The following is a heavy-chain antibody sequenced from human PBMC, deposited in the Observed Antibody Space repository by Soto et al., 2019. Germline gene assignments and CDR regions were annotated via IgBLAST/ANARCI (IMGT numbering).Heavy chain of an antibody. Sequence: QVQLVECGGGVVQPGRSLRLSCGASGFIFSSYAMHWVRQAPGKGLEWVALISYDGSNGYYADSVKGRFTISRDISKNTLYLQMNSLRDEDTATYYCAKTKKSFGSASEFYAMDVWGQGTTVTVSS. V-gene: IGHV3-30*18. CDR2: ISYDGSNG. J-gene: IGHJ6*02. CDR1: GFIFSSYA. D-gene: IGHD6-6*01. CDR3: AKTKKSFGSASEFYAMDV.